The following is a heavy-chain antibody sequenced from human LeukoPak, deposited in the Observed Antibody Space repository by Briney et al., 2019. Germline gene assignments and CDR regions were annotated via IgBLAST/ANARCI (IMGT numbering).Heavy chain of an antibody. CDR3: ASWFGELYFDY. V-gene: IGHV4-39*01. CDR2: IYYSGST. CDR1: GGSISSSSYY. J-gene: IGHJ4*02. Sequence: SSETLSLTCTVSGGSISSSSYYWGWIRQPPGKGLEWIGSIYYSGSTYYNPSLKSRVTISVDTSKNQFSLKLSSVTAADTAVYYCASWFGELYFDYWGQGTLVTVSS. D-gene: IGHD3-10*01.